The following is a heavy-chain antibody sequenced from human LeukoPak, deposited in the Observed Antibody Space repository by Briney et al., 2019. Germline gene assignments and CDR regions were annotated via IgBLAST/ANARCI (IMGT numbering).Heavy chain of an antibody. CDR3: VVGGSPGY. CDR2: VSTDGYTT. CDR1: GLAFSAYK. D-gene: IGHD2-15*01. V-gene: IGHV3-74*01. J-gene: IGHJ4*02. Sequence: GGSLRLSCAASGLAFSAYKMHWVRQAPRKGLVWVSRVSTDGYTTDYADFVQGRFTASRDNTKNTWSLEMNSLRAEDTAVYYCVVGGSPGYWGQGTLVTVSS.